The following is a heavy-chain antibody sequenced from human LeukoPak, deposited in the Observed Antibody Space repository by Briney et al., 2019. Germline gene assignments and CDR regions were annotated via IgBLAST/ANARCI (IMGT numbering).Heavy chain of an antibody. V-gene: IGHV3-48*03. J-gene: IGHJ3*01. Sequence: GGSLTLSCAASGFTFSSYEMNWVRQAPGKGLEWVSQISSSGGSIYYADSVKGRFTISGDNTKNSLYLQMNSLRAEDTAVYYCARRFDLWGQGTMVTVSS. CDR1: GFTFSSYE. CDR3: ARRFDL. CDR2: ISSSGGSI.